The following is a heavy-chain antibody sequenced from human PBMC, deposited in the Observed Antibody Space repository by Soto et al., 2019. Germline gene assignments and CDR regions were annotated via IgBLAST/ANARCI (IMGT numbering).Heavy chain of an antibody. J-gene: IGHJ3*02. D-gene: IGHD3-10*01. V-gene: IGHV4-31*03. CDR1: GGSFSSGSYS. CDR3: TRGPIGRVSDI. CDR2: IYDSAST. Sequence: QVQLQESGPGLVKPSQTLSLTCTVSGGSFSSGSYSWSWIRQLPGRGLEWMGYIYDSASTFYRPSLKSRVNILMDRSKNQFSLELNSVTAADTAVYYCTRGPIGRVSDIWGQGTVVTVSS.